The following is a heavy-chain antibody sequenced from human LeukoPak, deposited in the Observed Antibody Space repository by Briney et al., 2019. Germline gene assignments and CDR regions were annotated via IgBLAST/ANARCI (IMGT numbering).Heavy chain of an antibody. J-gene: IGHJ4*02. V-gene: IGHV3-66*02. Sequence: GGSLRLSCAASGFTVSSNYMSWVRQAPGKGLEWVSGIYSGGSTYYADSVKGRFTISRDNSKNTLYLQMNSLRAEDTAVYYCARPRWYYDSSGGYYFDYWGQGTLVTVSS. D-gene: IGHD3-22*01. CDR3: ARPRWYYDSSGGYYFDY. CDR2: IYSGGST. CDR1: GFTVSSNY.